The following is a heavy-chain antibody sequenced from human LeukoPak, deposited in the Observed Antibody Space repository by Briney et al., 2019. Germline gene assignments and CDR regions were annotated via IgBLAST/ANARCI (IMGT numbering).Heavy chain of an antibody. CDR3: ARAPGPASMDV. J-gene: IGHJ6*03. Sequence: GGSLRLSCAASGFTFSSYSMNWVRQAPGKGLEWVSSISSSSSYIYYADSVKGRFTISRDNAKNSLYLQMNSLRAEDAAVYYCARAPGPASMDVWGKGTTVTVSS. CDR1: GFTFSSYS. V-gene: IGHV3-21*01. CDR2: ISSSSSYI. D-gene: IGHD3-10*01.